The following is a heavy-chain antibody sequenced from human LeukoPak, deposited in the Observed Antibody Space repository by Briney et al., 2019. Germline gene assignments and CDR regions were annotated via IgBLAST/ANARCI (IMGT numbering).Heavy chain of an antibody. Sequence: GGSLRLTCAASGFTFSGFDMHWVRHPTGQGLEWVSTIGTARDTYYPGSVEGRFTLSRDNAKNSLYLQMNSLTAGDTAVYYCARGPPRGKYYYMDVWGKGTTVTVSS. D-gene: IGHD1-1*01. CDR3: ARGPPRGKYYYMDV. J-gene: IGHJ6*03. CDR1: GFTFSGFD. V-gene: IGHV3-13*01. CDR2: IGTARDT.